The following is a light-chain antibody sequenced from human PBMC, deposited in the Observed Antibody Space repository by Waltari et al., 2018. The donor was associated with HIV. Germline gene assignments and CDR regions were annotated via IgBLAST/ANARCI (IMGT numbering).Light chain of an antibody. CDR3: HQSSRLPYT. Sequence: EIVLPQSPDFQSVTPKENVTITCQASESIGTSINWYQQKPDQSPKPLIKYSSPAISCVPSMYSGSGSGTDFTLTLNSLEAEDAAAYFCHQSSRLPYTLGQGTTLAI. V-gene: IGKV6D-21*02. J-gene: IGKJ2*01. CDR1: ESIGTS. CDR2: YSS.